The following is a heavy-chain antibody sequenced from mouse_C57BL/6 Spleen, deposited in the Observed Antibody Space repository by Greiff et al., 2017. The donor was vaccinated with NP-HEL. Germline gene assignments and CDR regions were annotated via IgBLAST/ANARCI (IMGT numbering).Heavy chain of an antibody. Sequence: QVQLKQPGAELVRPGTSVKLSCKASGYTFTSYWMHWVKQRPGQGLEWIGVIDPSDSYTNYNQKFKGKATLTVDTSSSTAYMQLSSLTSEDSAVYYCARLIYYDYLYYAMDYWGQGTSVTVSS. CDR1: GYTFTSYW. CDR3: ARLIYYDYLYYAMDY. CDR2: IDPSDSYT. V-gene: IGHV1-59*01. J-gene: IGHJ4*01. D-gene: IGHD2-4*01.